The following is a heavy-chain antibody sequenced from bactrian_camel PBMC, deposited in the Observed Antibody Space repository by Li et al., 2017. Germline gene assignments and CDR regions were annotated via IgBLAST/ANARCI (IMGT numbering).Heavy chain of an antibody. CDR2: IDSDGNR. CDR1: GFNYPAYC. J-gene: IGHJ7*01. D-gene: IGHD1*01. Sequence: HVQLVESGGDSVQAGGSLSLSCVLHGFNYPAYCKVWFRQVPGKDRERVAAIDSDGNRSYATSVKGRFTISEDKAKNSLYLQMSDLTPEDTAMYYCAVLEGMKWGPVDGVCSKYAMDYWGIGTQVTVS. V-gene: IGHV3S26*01.